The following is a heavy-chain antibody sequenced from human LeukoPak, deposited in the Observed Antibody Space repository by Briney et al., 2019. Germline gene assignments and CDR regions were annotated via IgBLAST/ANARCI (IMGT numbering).Heavy chain of an antibody. CDR3: VRAGVEYQHNWFDP. J-gene: IGHJ5*02. Sequence: SVKVSCKASGGTFSSYAISWVRQAPGQGLEWMGGIIPIFGTANYAQKFQGRVTITADKSTSTAYMELSSLRSEDTAVYYCVRAGVEYQHNWFDPWGQGTLVTVSS. V-gene: IGHV1-69*06. D-gene: IGHD2-2*01. CDR2: IIPIFGTA. CDR1: GGTFSSYA.